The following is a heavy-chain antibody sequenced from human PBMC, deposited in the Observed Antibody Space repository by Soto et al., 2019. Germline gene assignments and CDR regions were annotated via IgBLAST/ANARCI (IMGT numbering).Heavy chain of an antibody. V-gene: IGHV4-34*01. D-gene: IGHD6-19*01. Sequence: SETLSLTCAVYGGSFSGYYLSWIRQPPGKGLEWIGEINHSGSTNYNPSLKSRVTISVDTSKNQFSLKLSSVTAADTAVYYCARGLSGWDDAFDIWGQGTMVTVSS. J-gene: IGHJ3*02. CDR1: GGSFSGYY. CDR3: ARGLSGWDDAFDI. CDR2: INHSGST.